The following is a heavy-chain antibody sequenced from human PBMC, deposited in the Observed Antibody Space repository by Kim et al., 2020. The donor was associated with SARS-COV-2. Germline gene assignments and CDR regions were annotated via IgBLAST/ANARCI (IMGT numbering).Heavy chain of an antibody. Sequence: SETLSLTCDVSGASISSGSYSWSWIRQPPGQGLEWIASIYQSGGTYYNPSLKSRVTISVDRSKNQFSLTLTSVTAADTAVYLCARGPYSDHFDYWGQGTL. CDR2: IYQSGGT. J-gene: IGHJ4*02. CDR1: GASISSGSYS. CDR3: ARGPYSDHFDY. V-gene: IGHV4-30-2*01. D-gene: IGHD4-17*01.